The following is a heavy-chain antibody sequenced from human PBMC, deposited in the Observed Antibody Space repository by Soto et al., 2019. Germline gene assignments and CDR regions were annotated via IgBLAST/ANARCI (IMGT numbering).Heavy chain of an antibody. D-gene: IGHD2-15*01. Sequence: GASVKVSCKASGYTFTSYYMHWERQAPGQGLEWMGIINPSGGSTSYAQKFQGRVTMTRDTSTSTVYMELSSLRSEDTAVYYCAREVVRFCFDYWGQGTLVTVSS. J-gene: IGHJ4*02. CDR2: INPSGGST. CDR1: GYTFTSYY. V-gene: IGHV1-46*01. CDR3: AREVVRFCFDY.